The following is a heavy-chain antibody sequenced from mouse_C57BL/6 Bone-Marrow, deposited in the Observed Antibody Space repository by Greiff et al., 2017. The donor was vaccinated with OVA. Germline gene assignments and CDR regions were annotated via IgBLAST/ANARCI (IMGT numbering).Heavy chain of an antibody. Sequence: VQLKESGAELVRPGASVKLSCTASGFNIKDDYMHWVKQRPEQGLEWIGWIDPENGDTEYASKFQGKATLTADTSSNTAYLPLSSLTSEATAVYYCTTRDYYNYGSSLHYAMDYWGQGTSVTVAS. V-gene: IGHV14-4*01. D-gene: IGHD1-1*01. J-gene: IGHJ4*01. CDR3: TTRDYYNYGSSLHYAMDY. CDR1: GFNIKDDY. CDR2: IDPENGDT.